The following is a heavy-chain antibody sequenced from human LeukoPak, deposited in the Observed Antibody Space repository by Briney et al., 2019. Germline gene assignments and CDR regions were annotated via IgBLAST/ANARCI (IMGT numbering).Heavy chain of an antibody. CDR2: INPSGGSA. CDR1: GGTFSSYA. CDR3: ARDVASSGYYWD. J-gene: IGHJ4*02. V-gene: IGHV1-46*01. D-gene: IGHD3-22*01. Sequence: ASVKVSFKASGGTFSSYAISWVRQAPGQGLEWMGIINPSGGSASYAQKFQGRVTMTRDTSTSTVYMEVSSLRSEDTAVYYCARDVASSGYYWDWGQGTLVTVSS.